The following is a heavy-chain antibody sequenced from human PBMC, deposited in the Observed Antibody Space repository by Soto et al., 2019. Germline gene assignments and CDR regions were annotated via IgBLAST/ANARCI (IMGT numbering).Heavy chain of an antibody. Sequence: VQLVESGGDLVQPGGSLRLSCAASGFTFSSYWMSWVRQAPGKGLEWVANIKQDGSEKYYVDSVKGRFTISRDNAKNSLYLQMNSLRAEDTAVYYCARDGYCSSTSCYRRRAAAGVGIYWGQGTLVTVSS. CDR1: GFTFSSYW. D-gene: IGHD2-2*02. CDR2: IKQDGSEK. CDR3: ARDGYCSSTSCYRRRAAAGVGIY. V-gene: IGHV3-7*01. J-gene: IGHJ4*02.